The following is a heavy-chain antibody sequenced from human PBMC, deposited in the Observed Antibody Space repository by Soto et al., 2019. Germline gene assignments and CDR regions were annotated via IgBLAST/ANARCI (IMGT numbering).Heavy chain of an antibody. V-gene: IGHV1-46*01. CDR3: ASSPAFSSSWYGIPPDPSHGMDV. CDR1: GYTFTSFY. D-gene: IGHD6-13*01. CDR2: INPSGGIT. J-gene: IGHJ6*02. Sequence: QMQLVQSGAEVKRPVASVRVSCKSSGYTFTSFYIHWVRQAPGQGLEWMGIINPSGGITNFAQRFQGRVTMTRDMSTQTHYMELSSLKSDDTAVYYCASSPAFSSSWYGIPPDPSHGMDVWGQGTTVTVS.